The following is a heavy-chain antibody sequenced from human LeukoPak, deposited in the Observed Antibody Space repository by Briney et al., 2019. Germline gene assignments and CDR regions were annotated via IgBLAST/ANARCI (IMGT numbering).Heavy chain of an antibody. CDR1: GGTFSSYA. Sequence: SVKVSCKASGGTFSSYAISWVRQAPGQGLEWMGRIIPILGIANYAQKFQGRVTITADKSTSTAYMELSSLRSEDTAVYYCARAVVYDFGGVSDDVFDIWGQGKMVTVFS. CDR3: ARAVVYDFGGVSDDVFDI. J-gene: IGHJ3*02. V-gene: IGHV1-69*04. D-gene: IGHD3-3*01. CDR2: IIPILGIA.